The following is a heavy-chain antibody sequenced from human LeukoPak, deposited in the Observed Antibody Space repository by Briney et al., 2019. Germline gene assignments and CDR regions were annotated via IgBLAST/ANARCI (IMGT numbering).Heavy chain of an antibody. D-gene: IGHD3-16*01. V-gene: IGHV4-34*01. CDR2: INHSGST. J-gene: IGHJ4*02. CDR1: GGSFSGYY. CDR3: AKGGYFDY. Sequence: PSETLSLTCAVYGGSFSGYYWSWIRQPPGKGLEWIGEINHSGSTNYNPSLKSRVTISVDTSKNQFSLKLSSVTAADTAVYYCAKGGYFDYWGQGTLVTVSS.